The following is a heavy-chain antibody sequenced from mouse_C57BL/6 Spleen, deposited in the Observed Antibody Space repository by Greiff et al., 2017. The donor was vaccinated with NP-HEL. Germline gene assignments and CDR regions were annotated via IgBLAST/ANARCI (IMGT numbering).Heavy chain of an antibody. V-gene: IGHV1-39*01. Sequence: VQLQQSGPELVKPGASVKISCKASGYSFTDYNMNWVKQSNGKSLEWIGVINPNYGTTSYNQKFKGKATLTVDQSSSTAYMQLNSLTSEDSAVYYCTPYYDYPYYYAMDYWGQGTSVTVSS. J-gene: IGHJ4*01. CDR2: INPNYGTT. D-gene: IGHD2-4*01. CDR1: GYSFTDYN. CDR3: TPYYDYPYYYAMDY.